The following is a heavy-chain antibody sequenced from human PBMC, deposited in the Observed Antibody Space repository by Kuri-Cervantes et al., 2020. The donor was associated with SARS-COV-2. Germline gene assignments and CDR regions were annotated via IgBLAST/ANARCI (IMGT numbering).Heavy chain of an antibody. V-gene: IGHV3-49*04. D-gene: IGHD6-6*01. J-gene: IGHJ6*03. CDR2: IRSKAYGGTT. CDR3: TRGGEAARSGGPNYYYYKDV. Sequence: GESLKISCTASGFTFGDYAMSWVRQAPGKGLEWVGFIRSKAYGGTTEYAASVKGRFTISRDDFKSIAYLQMNSLKTEDTAVYYCTRGGEAARSGGPNYYYYKDVCGKGTTVTVSS. CDR1: GFTFGDYA.